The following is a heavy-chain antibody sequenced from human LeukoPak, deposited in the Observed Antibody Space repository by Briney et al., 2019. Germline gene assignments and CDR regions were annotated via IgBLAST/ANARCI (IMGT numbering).Heavy chain of an antibody. CDR2: INHSGST. Sequence: SETLSLTCAVCIGSFSGYYWSGIREPPGKGVEGIGEINHSGSTNYNPSLKSRVTISVDTSKNQFSLKLSYVTAADTAVYYCARTKSYTAMVTTWGQGTLVTVSS. J-gene: IGHJ5*02. D-gene: IGHD5-18*01. CDR3: ARTKSYTAMVTT. V-gene: IGHV4-34*01. CDR1: IGSFSGYY.